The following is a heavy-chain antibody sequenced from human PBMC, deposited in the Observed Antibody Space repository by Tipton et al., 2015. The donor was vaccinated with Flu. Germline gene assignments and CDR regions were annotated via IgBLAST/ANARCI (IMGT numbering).Heavy chain of an antibody. CDR2: IYYSGST. CDR3: ARGDCSSTSCLDY. Sequence: GLVKPSETLSLTRTVSGGSISSYYWSWIRQPPGKGLEWIGYIYYSGSTNYNPSLKSRVTISADTSNNQFSLKLSSVTAADTAVYYCARGDCSSTSCLDYWGQGTLVTVSS. CDR1: GGSISSYY. D-gene: IGHD2-2*01. V-gene: IGHV4-59*01. J-gene: IGHJ4*02.